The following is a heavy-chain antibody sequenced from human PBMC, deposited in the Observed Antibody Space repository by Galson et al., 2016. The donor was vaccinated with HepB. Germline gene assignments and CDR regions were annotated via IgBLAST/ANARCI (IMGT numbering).Heavy chain of an antibody. CDR2: SVPILGMA. Sequence: SVKVSCKASGGTFSSYAFSWVRQAPGQGLEWMGRSVPILGMANYAQKFQGRVTITADKSTSTVYMELSSLRSEDTAMYYCARDAVAVAGTLHFYFYGMVVWGQGTTVTVSS. J-gene: IGHJ6*02. D-gene: IGHD6-19*01. CDR1: GGTFSSYA. CDR3: ARDAVAVAGTLHFYFYGMVV. V-gene: IGHV1-69*04.